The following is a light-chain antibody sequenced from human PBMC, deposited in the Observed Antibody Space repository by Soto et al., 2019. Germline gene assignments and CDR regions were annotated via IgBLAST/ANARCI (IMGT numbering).Light chain of an antibody. CDR3: QQYNNWPRT. J-gene: IGKJ4*01. V-gene: IGKV3-20*01. CDR2: CAS. Sequence: VLTQSPGTLSLSPGERATLSCRASQSVSSTYLAWYQHRPGQAPRLLIYCASRKATGIPDRFSGSGPGTDVTLTIRSLQSEDFAVYYCQQYNNWPRTFGGGTKVELK. CDR1: QSVSSTY.